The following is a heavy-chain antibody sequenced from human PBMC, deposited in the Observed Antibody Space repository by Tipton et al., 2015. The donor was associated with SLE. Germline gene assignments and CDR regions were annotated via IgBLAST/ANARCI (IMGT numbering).Heavy chain of an antibody. CDR3: ARGNSYGPDFFDY. CDR1: GFTVSSNY. D-gene: IGHD5-18*01. Sequence: SLRLSCAASGFTVSSNYMSWVRQAPGKGLEWVSHISSTASTMFYADSVKGRFTISRDNAKNSLYLQMNSLRADDTAVYFCARGNSYGPDFFDYWGQGTMVTVSP. V-gene: IGHV3-11*04. CDR2: ISSTASTM. J-gene: IGHJ4*02.